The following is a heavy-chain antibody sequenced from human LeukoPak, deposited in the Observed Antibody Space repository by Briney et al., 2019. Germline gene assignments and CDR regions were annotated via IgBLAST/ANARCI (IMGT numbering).Heavy chain of an antibody. Sequence: GGSPRLSCAASGFTFSSYWISWVRQAPGKGLEGVANITQGGSEKYYVDSVKGRFNISRDNAKNSLYLQMNSLRAEDTAVYYCARVGTMPRRHAFDYWGQGTLVTVSS. D-gene: IGHD2-2*01. V-gene: IGHV3-7*03. CDR2: ITQGGSEK. CDR1: GFTFSSYW. J-gene: IGHJ4*02. CDR3: ARVGTMPRRHAFDY.